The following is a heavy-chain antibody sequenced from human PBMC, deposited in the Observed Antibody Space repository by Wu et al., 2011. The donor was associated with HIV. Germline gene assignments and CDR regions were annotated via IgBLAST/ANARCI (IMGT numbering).Heavy chain of an antibody. CDR3: AKGPGQLPDY. V-gene: IGHV3-30*02. CDR1: GFTFSSYG. J-gene: IGHJ4*02. D-gene: IGHD5-18*01. Sequence: QVQLVESGEAWSSLGVLRLSCAASGFTFSSYGMHWVRQAPGKGLEWVAFIRYDGSNKYYADSVKGRFTISRDNSKNTLYLQMNSLRAEDTAVYYCAKGPGQLPDYWGQGTLVTVSS. CDR2: IRYDGSNK.